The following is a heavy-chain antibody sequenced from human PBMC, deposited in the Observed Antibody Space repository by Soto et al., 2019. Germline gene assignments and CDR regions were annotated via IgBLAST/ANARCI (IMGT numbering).Heavy chain of an antibody. V-gene: IGHV1-18*01. J-gene: IGHJ5*02. CDR3: ARVVPGAEDWFGP. Sequence: ASVKVSCKTSGSTFSNYGITWVRQAPGQPLEWLGWISLYSDGTNYAQKFQGRVSMTTDTSTTTAYMELRSLRSDDTAVYYCARVVPGAEDWFGPWGQGTLVTVSS. D-gene: IGHD2-2*01. CDR2: ISLYSDGT. CDR1: GSTFSNYG.